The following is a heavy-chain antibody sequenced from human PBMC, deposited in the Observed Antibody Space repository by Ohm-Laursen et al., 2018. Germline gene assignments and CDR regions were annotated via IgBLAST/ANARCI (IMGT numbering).Heavy chain of an antibody. Sequence: TLSLTCTVSGASVSSGRYYWTWIRQPPGKGLEWIGYIYYSGSTNYNPSLKSRVTISVDTSKNQFSLKLSSVTAADTAVYYCARLLDTAMVSYQYYGMDVWGHGTTVTVSS. CDR3: ARLLDTAMVSYQYYGMDV. J-gene: IGHJ6*02. V-gene: IGHV4-61*01. CDR1: GASVSSGRYY. D-gene: IGHD5-18*01. CDR2: IYYSGST.